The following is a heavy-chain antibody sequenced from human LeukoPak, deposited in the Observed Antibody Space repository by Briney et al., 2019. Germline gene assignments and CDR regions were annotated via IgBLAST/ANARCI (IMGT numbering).Heavy chain of an antibody. J-gene: IGHJ4*02. CDR2: ISSSSSYI. V-gene: IGHV3-21*01. CDR3: ASTTWGDIVVVPAAAFDY. Sequence: GGSLRLSCAASGFTFSSYSMNWVRQAPGKGLEWVSSISSSSSYIYYADSVKGRFTISRDNAKNSLYLQMNSLRAEDTAVYYCASTTWGDIVVVPAAAFDYWGQGTLVTVSS. CDR1: GFTFSSYS. D-gene: IGHD2-2*01.